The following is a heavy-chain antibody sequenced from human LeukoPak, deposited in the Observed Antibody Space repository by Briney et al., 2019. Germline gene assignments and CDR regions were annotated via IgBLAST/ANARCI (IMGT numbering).Heavy chain of an antibody. CDR2: ISTGTYI. CDR3: TREQDREASATVVGDY. CDR1: GFTFSRFE. Sequence: GGSLRLSCVGSGFTFSRFEMNGVRQAPGKGLEWISHISTGTYIAYTDSVKGRFTISRDNAKNSLFLQMNSLRAEDTAVYYCTREQDREASATVVGDYWGQGTLVTVSS. V-gene: IGHV3-48*03. J-gene: IGHJ4*02. D-gene: IGHD4-23*01.